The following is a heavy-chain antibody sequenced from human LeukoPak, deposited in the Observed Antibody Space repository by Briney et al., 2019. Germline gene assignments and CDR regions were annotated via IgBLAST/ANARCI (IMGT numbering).Heavy chain of an antibody. V-gene: IGHV7-4-1*02. J-gene: IGHJ6*02. CDR2: INTNTGNP. Sequence: ASVKVSCKASGYTFTSYAMNWVRQAPGQGLEWMGWINTNTGNPTYAQGFTGRFVFSLDTSVSTAYLQISSLKAEDTAVYYCAREAGTTADYYYGMDVWGQGTTVTVSS. CDR3: AREAGTTADYYYGMDV. D-gene: IGHD1-1*01. CDR1: GYTFTSYA.